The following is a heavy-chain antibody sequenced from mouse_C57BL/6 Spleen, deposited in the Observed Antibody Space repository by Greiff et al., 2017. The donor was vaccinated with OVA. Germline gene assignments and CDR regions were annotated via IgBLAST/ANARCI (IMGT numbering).Heavy chain of an antibody. V-gene: IGHV1-15*01. CDR2: IDPETGGT. CDR1: GYTFTDYE. J-gene: IGHJ1*03. CDR3: TRTTVASSYWYFDV. D-gene: IGHD1-1*01. Sequence: QVQLKQSGAELVRPGASVTLSCKASGYTFTDYEMHWVKQTPVHGLEWIGAIDPETGGTAYNQKFKGKAILTADKSSSTAYMELRSLTSEDSAVYYCTRTTVASSYWYFDVWGTGTTVTVSS.